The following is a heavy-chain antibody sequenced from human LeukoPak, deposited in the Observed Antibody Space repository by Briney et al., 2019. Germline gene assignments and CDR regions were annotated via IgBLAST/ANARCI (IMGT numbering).Heavy chain of an antibody. CDR1: GFTFDDFA. J-gene: IGHJ4*02. Sequence: GGSLRLSCSTSGFTFDDFAMHWVRQVPGKGLEWVSSISSSSSYIYYADSVKGRFTISRDNAKNSLYLQMSSLRPEDTALYYCTKGRGYTFSNGYFDYWGQGTLVTVSS. CDR2: ISSSSSYI. V-gene: IGHV3-21*04. CDR3: TKGRGYTFSNGYFDY. D-gene: IGHD5-18*01.